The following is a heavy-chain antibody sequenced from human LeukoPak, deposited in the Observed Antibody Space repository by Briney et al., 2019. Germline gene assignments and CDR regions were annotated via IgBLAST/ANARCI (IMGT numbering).Heavy chain of an antibody. D-gene: IGHD5-24*01. CDR3: GRVGDGLNDAFDI. CDR2: INPNNGGT. V-gene: IGHV1-2*06. CDR1: GYTFTGYF. Sequence: GASVKVSCKASGYTFTGYFMNWVRQAPGQGLEWMGRINPNNGGTNYAQNFQVRVTMTRDTSISTAYMELSSLRSEDTAVYYCGRVGDGLNDAFDIWGQGTMVTVSS. J-gene: IGHJ3*02.